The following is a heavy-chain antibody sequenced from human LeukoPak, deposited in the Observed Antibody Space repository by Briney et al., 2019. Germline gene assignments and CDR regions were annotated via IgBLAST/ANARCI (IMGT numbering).Heavy chain of an antibody. CDR2: IHNSGTT. V-gene: IGHV4-34*01. D-gene: IGHD3-10*01. Sequence: SETLALTCAVSGGPYSGYFWSWIRQSSGKGLEWIGEIHNSGTTNYNPSLNSRVTISEDTSKNQFYLNLSSVTAADTAVYYCARRYYYNLGSFPFDFWGQGTLVTVSS. CDR1: GGPYSGYF. CDR3: ARRYYYNLGSFPFDF. J-gene: IGHJ4*02.